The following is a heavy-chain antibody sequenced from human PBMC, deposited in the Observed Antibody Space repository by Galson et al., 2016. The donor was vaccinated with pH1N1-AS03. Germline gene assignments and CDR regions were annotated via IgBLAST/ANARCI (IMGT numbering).Heavy chain of an antibody. Sequence: SVKVSCKESGYTFTNYFMHWVRQAPGQGLEWMGVINPSGGTTRYAQKFQGRVTMTRDTSTSTVYMELSRLRSADTAVYYCARTPAEMATISFDYWGQGTLVTVSS. CDR3: ARTPAEMATISFDY. J-gene: IGHJ4*02. D-gene: IGHD5-24*01. CDR1: GYTFTNYF. CDR2: INPSGGTT. V-gene: IGHV1-46*01.